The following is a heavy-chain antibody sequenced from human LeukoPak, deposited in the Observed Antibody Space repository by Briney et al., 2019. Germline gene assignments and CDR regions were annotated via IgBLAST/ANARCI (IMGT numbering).Heavy chain of an antibody. D-gene: IGHD6-19*01. CDR3: AREQSGTRGWYTVDY. CDR2: IRPDGDRT. V-gene: IGHV3-23*01. Sequence: GGSLRLSCAASGFTFSTYAITWVRQGPGKGLEWVSAIRPDGDRTYYANSVRGRFTISRDNSKDTVYLQINGLSVEDTAVYYCAREQSGTRGWYTVDYWGQGTLVTVSS. J-gene: IGHJ4*02. CDR1: GFTFSTYA.